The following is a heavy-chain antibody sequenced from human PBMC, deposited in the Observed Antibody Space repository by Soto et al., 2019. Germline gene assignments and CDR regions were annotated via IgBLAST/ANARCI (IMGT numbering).Heavy chain of an antibody. CDR3: ARDVRIDEPHYAFDI. Sequence: PGGSLRLSCAASGFTFSSYWMSWVRQAPGKGLEWVANIKQDGSEKYYVDSVKGRFTISRDNAKNSLYLQMNSLRAEDTAVYYCARDVRIDEPHYAFDIWGQGTMVTVSS. CDR1: GFTFSSYW. J-gene: IGHJ3*02. V-gene: IGHV3-7*01. CDR2: IKQDGSEK.